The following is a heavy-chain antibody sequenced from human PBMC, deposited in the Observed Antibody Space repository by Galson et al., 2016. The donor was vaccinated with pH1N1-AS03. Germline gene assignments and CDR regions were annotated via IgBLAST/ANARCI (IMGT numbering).Heavy chain of an antibody. V-gene: IGHV1-69*06. CDR3: ARAGTLLHYFDD. D-gene: IGHD2/OR15-2a*01. Sequence: SVKVSCKASGGTLSNSGISWVRQAPGQGLEWMGRITPVFGTTNYAQKFQDRVSITADKSTSTAYMELSSLRSEDTAVYYCARAGTLLHYFDDWGQGTLVTVSS. CDR2: ITPVFGTT. CDR1: GGTLSNSG. J-gene: IGHJ4*02.